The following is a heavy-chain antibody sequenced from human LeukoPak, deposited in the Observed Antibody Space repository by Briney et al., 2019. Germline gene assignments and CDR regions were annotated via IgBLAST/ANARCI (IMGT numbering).Heavy chain of an antibody. CDR3: ARAHDSSGYYYVMYFQH. Sequence: ASVKVSCKASGGTFSSYAISWVRQAPGQGLEWMGRIIPIFGTANYAQKFQGRVTIITDESTSTAYMELGSLGAEDTAVYYCARAHDSSGYYYVMYFQHWGQGTLVTV. J-gene: IGHJ1*01. V-gene: IGHV1-69*05. CDR2: IIPIFGTA. D-gene: IGHD3-22*01. CDR1: GGTFSSYA.